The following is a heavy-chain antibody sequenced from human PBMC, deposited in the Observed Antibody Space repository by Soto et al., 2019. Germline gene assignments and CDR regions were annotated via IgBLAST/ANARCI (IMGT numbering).Heavy chain of an antibody. V-gene: IGHV3-48*01. D-gene: IGHD5-12*01. CDR2: ISGSSSAI. Sequence: EVQLVESGGGLVQPGGSLRLSCAASGFIFSDYDMHWVRQAPGKGLEWISYISGSSSAIYYADSVTGRFTISRDNAKTSLYLQMNGLRGEETAIYYCARDDSPTRGGDWLDPWGQGTLVTVSS. CDR1: GFIFSDYD. CDR3: ARDDSPTRGGDWLDP. J-gene: IGHJ5*02.